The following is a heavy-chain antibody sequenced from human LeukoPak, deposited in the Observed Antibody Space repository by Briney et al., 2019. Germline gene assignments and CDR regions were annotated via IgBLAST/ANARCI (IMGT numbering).Heavy chain of an antibody. CDR1: GGSISGSYR. CDR2: IYHTGST. Sequence: SETLSLTCAVSGGSISGSYRWSWVRQPPGKGLEWIGEIYHTGSTNYNPSLKSRVTISVDTSKNQFSLKLTSVTAADTSVYYCVRGFCRGDSCYSAEYFQHWGQGTLVTVSS. J-gene: IGHJ1*01. V-gene: IGHV4-4*02. D-gene: IGHD2-15*01. CDR3: VRGFCRGDSCYSAEYFQH.